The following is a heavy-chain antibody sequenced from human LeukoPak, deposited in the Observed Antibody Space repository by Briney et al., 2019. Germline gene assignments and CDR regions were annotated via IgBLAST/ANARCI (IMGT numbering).Heavy chain of an antibody. D-gene: IGHD2-15*01. J-gene: IGHJ4*02. V-gene: IGHV4-39*07. CDR1: GGSISSNTYY. CDR3: ARCRRGRSALDY. Sequence: PSETLSLTCTVSGGSISSNTYYWGWIRQPPGKGLEWIGSIYYSGSTYYNPSLKSRVTISVDTSKNQFSLKLSSVTAADTAVYYCARCRRGRSALDYWGQGTLVTVSS. CDR2: IYYSGST.